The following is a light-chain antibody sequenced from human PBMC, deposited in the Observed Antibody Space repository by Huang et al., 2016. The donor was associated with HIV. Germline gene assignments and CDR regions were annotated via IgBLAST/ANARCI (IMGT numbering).Light chain of an antibody. J-gene: IGKJ3*01. Sequence: DIVMTQSPAFLAVSLGERDTISCQCSHSLLNIPNRKNYLAWYQQNPGHPPKLLMFGAAVRESGVPDRFIGSWSGTDFTLTITSLQAEEVAVDFFQQYFFSPMTFGPGTKVDI. CDR1: HSLLNIPNRKNY. CDR2: GAA. V-gene: IGKV4-1*01. CDR3: QQYFFSPMT.